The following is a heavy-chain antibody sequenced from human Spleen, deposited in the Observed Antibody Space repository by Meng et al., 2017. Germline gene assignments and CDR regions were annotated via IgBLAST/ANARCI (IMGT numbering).Heavy chain of an antibody. CDR2: ISYDGSNK. D-gene: IGHD2-21*02. J-gene: IGHJ4*02. CDR3: TRDRYCGGDCYSSGVFR. CDR1: GFTFSSYA. V-gene: IGHV3-30*01. Sequence: GGSLRLSCAASGFTFSSYAMHWVRQAPGKGLEWVAVISYDGSNKYYADSVKGRFTISRDNSKNTLYLQMNSLRAEDTAEYYCTRDRYCGGDCYSSGVFRWGQGTLVTVSS.